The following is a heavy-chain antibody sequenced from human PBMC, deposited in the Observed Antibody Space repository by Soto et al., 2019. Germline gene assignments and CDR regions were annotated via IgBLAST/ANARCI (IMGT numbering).Heavy chain of an antibody. CDR1: GGSVNNANYF. CDR3: ARDADYGGSRGGMDV. Sequence: QVRLEESGTGLVKPSETLSLICSVSGGSVNNANYFWNWIRHHPENGLEWIGYIYYSGSTRYNPSFKTRATRSIATSKNQFSLRRNSVTVADAAVYFCARDADYGGSRGGMDVWGQGTTVTVSS. V-gene: IGHV4-31*03. D-gene: IGHD4-17*01. J-gene: IGHJ6*02. CDR2: IYYSGST.